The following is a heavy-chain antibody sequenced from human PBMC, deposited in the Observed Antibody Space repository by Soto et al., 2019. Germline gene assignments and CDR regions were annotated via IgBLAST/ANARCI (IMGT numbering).Heavy chain of an antibody. V-gene: IGHV5-51*01. D-gene: IGHD5-18*01. CDR1: GYKFTDYW. CDR2: IYPGDSDT. Sequence: PGESLKISCKASGYKFTDYWIGWVRQMPGGGLEWMGIIYPGDSDTRYSSSFQGQVIISADKSITAAYLQWRSLRASDTAIYFCVRQGYTYGPIDYWGQGSLVTVSS. CDR3: VRQGYTYGPIDY. J-gene: IGHJ4*02.